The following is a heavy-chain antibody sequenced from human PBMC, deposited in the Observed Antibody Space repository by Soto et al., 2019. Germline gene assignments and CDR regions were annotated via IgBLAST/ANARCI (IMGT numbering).Heavy chain of an antibody. D-gene: IGHD3-10*01. CDR1: GFTFNSYA. CDR2: ISGSGGTT. V-gene: IGHV3-23*01. J-gene: IGHJ4*02. CDR3: AKDRHYGSGTYSDSYLDY. Sequence: EVQLLESGGGLVQPGVSLRLYCGGSGFTFNSYAMTWVRQAPGKGLEWVSAISGSGGTTYYANSVKGRFTISRDQSKDTLYLQMNSLRAEDTAIYYCAKDRHYGSGTYSDSYLDYWGQGTLVTVSS.